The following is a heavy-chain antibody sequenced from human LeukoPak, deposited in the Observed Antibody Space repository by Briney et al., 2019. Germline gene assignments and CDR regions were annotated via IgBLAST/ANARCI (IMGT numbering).Heavy chain of an antibody. D-gene: IGHD1-26*01. CDR2: IFISGGT. CDR3: ASPRSGSYDNYYYYYMDV. V-gene: IGHV4-61*02. J-gene: IGHJ6*03. Sequence: SSETLSLTCTVSGDSITSGSYYWSWIRQPAGKGLEWIGRIFISGGTNYNPSLRSRVTISVDTSKNQFSLKLSSVTAADTAVYYCASPRSGSYDNYYYYYMDVWGKGTTVTVSS. CDR1: GDSITSGSYY.